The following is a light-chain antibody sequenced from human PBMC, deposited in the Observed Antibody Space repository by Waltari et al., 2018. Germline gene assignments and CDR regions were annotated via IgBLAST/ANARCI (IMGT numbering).Light chain of an antibody. CDR3: AAWEDRLSGVV. V-gene: IGLV1-47*01. Sequence: QSVLTQPPSASGTPGQRVTISCSGSSSNIGSNYVYWYQQLPGTAPKLLIYRNKKRASGLRVLFSRATSGTSASLASCGLRADDEADYYCAAWEDRLSGVVFGGRTKLTVL. CDR2: RNK. CDR1: SSNIGSNY. J-gene: IGLJ2*01.